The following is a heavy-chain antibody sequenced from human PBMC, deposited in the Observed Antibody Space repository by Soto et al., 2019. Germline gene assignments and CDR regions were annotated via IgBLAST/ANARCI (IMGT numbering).Heavy chain of an antibody. J-gene: IGHJ4*02. D-gene: IGHD3-22*01. CDR2: INSDGSST. CDR3: AIRASYYDSSGYFDY. V-gene: IGHV3-74*01. Sequence: GGSLRLSCAASGFTFSSYWMHWVRQAPGKGLVWVSRINSDGSSTSYADSVKGRFTISRDNAKNTLYLQMNSLRAEDAAVYYCAIRASYYDSSGYFDYWGQGTLVTVSS. CDR1: GFTFSSYW.